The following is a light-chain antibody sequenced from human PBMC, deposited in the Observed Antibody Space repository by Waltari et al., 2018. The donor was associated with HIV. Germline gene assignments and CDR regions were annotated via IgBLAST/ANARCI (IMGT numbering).Light chain of an antibody. CDR2: EVS. CDR1: SSAVGVYNY. J-gene: IGLJ2*01. Sequence: QSALTQPASVSGSPGQSITISCPGTSSAVGVYNYVSWYQQHPGKAPKLMIYEVSNRPSGVSHRFSGSKSGNTASLTISGLQAEDEADYYCSSYTSSSTVVFGGGTKLTVL. V-gene: IGLV2-14*01. CDR3: SSYTSSSTVV.